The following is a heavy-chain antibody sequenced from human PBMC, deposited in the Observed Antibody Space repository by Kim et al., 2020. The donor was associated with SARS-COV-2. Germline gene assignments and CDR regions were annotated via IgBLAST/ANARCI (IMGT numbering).Heavy chain of an antibody. CDR1: GGSFSGYY. J-gene: IGHJ5*02. D-gene: IGHD3-10*01. Sequence: SETLSLTCAVYGGSFSGYYWSWIRQPPGKGLEWIGEINHSGSTNYNPSLKSRVTISVDTSKNQFSLKLSSVTAADTAVYYCARGYEVRGVIKLSEWFDPWGQGTLVTVSS. CDR3: ARGYEVRGVIKLSEWFDP. CDR2: INHSGST. V-gene: IGHV4-34*01.